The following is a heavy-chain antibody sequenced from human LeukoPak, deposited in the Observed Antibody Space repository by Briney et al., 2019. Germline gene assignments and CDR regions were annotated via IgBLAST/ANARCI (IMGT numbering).Heavy chain of an antibody. CDR2: ISGSGGST. CDR3: ATDCSSTSCPVPGFDY. V-gene: IGHV3-23*01. CDR1: GFTFSSYA. J-gene: IGHJ4*02. Sequence: GGSLRLSCAASGFTFSSYAMSWVRQAPGKGLEWVSAISGSGGSTYYADSVKGRFTISRDNPKNTLYLQMNSLRAEDTAVYYCATDCSSTSCPVPGFDYWGQGTLVTVSS. D-gene: IGHD2-2*01.